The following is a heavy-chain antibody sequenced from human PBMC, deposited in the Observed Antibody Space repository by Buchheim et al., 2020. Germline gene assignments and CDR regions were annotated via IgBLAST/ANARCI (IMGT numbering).Heavy chain of an antibody. CDR1: GYTFTNYY. V-gene: IGHV1-46*03. J-gene: IGHJ6*02. CDR2: MNPSGGST. Sequence: QVQLVQSGAEVKKPGASVRVSCKASGYTFTNYYMHWVRQAPGQGLEWMGVMNPSGGSTEYAQKFQGRVTVTRDTAARTVYMELSSLKSEDTAVYYCASGVAVAGIYYYYAMDVWGQGT. CDR3: ASGVAVAGIYYYYAMDV. D-gene: IGHD6-19*01.